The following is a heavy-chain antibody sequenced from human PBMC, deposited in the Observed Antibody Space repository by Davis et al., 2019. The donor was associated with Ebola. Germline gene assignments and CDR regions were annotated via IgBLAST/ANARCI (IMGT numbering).Heavy chain of an antibody. J-gene: IGHJ4*02. D-gene: IGHD2-15*01. CDR1: GFTFSDHY. Sequence: GESLKIPCAASGFTFSDHYMDWVRQAPGKGLEWVGRTRNKAKGYTAEYAASVKGRFTISRDDSKNSLYLQMNSLKTEDTAVYYCVRVYCRGGSCSGTEYYFDYWGQGTLVTVSS. V-gene: IGHV3-72*01. CDR3: VRVYCRGGSCSGTEYYFDY. CDR2: TRNKAKGYTA.